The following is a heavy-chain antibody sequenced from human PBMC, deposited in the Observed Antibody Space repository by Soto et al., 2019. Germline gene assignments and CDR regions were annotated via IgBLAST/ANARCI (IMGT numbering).Heavy chain of an antibody. Sequence: QLQLQESGPGLVKPSETLSLTCTVSGGSISSSSYYWGWIRQPPGKGLEWIGSIYYSGSTYYNPSLKSRVTISVDTSKNPFSLKLSSVTAADTAVYYCARRVTTVTTKYYFDYWGQGTLVTVSS. D-gene: IGHD4-17*01. CDR3: ARRVTTVTTKYYFDY. J-gene: IGHJ4*02. V-gene: IGHV4-39*01. CDR1: GGSISSSSYY. CDR2: IYYSGST.